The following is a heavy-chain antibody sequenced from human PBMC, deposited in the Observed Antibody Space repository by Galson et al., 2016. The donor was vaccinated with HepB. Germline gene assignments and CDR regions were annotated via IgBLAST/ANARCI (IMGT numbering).Heavy chain of an antibody. D-gene: IGHD3-10*01. CDR3: VRESDVYGSGSYGF. J-gene: IGHJ4*02. Sequence: SLRLSCAASGFTFSNYNMNWVRQAPGEGLEWVAAISSSSNYMYYADSVRGRFTVSRDNAENSLYLQMNSLKAEDTAYYYCVRESDVYGSGSYGFWGQGILVSVSS. CDR2: ISSSSNYM. CDR1: GFTFSNYN. V-gene: IGHV3-21*01.